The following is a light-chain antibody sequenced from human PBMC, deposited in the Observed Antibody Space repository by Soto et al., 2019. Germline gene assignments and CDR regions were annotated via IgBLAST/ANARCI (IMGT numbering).Light chain of an antibody. J-gene: IGKJ1*01. CDR3: QQYGSSQS. CDR2: GAS. CDR1: QTVSSNY. Sequence: EIVLTQSPGTLSLSPGERATLSCRASQTVSSNYLAWYQQKPGQAPRLLIYGASSRATGIPDRFSGSGSGTDFTVTISRLEPEDFAVYYCQQYGSSQSFGQGTKVEI. V-gene: IGKV3-20*01.